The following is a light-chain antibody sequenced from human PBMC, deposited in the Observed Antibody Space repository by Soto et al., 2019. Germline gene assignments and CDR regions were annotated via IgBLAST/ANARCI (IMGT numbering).Light chain of an antibody. CDR2: GAS. CDR3: QHYGQSSWT. Sequence: DIELTQSPGTLSLSPGERVTLSCRASQTVRIGFVAWYQQKPGQAPRLLIYGASTRATGIPVRFSGSGSGTDFTLTISSLEPEDLAVYYCQHYGQSSWTFGQGTKVEIK. J-gene: IGKJ1*01. CDR1: QTVRIGF. V-gene: IGKV3-20*01.